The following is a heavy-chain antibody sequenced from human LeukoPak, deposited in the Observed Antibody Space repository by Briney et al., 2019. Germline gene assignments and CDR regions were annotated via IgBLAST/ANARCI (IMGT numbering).Heavy chain of an antibody. J-gene: IGHJ2*01. CDR2: IYYSGST. Sequence: SETLSLTCIVSGGSISSSRFYWGWIRQPPGKGLEWIGTIYYSGSTYYNPSLKSRVTISADTSKNQLSLNLSSVTAADTGVYYCARHVSSDLRIVVVTSDWYFDRWGRGTLVTVSS. D-gene: IGHD2-21*02. CDR3: ARHVSSDLRIVVVTSDWYFDR. V-gene: IGHV4-39*01. CDR1: GGSISSSRFY.